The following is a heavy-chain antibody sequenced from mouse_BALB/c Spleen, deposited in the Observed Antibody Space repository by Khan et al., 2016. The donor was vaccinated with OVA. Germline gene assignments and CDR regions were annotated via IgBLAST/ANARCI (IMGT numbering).Heavy chain of an antibody. J-gene: IGHJ3*01. CDR1: GFNIKDYY. V-gene: IGHV14-1*02. Sequence: VQLKESGAELVRPGALVKLSCKASGFNIKDYYMHWVKQRPEQGLVWIGRIDPENGDTIYDPKFQGKASITSDTSSNTAYLQLSSLTSEDTVVYYCARDGYSPRFAYWGQGTLVTVSA. CDR2: IDPENGDT. D-gene: IGHD2-3*01. CDR3: ARDGYSPRFAY.